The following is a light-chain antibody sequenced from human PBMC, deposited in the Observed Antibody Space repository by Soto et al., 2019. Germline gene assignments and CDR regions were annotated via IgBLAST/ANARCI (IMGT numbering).Light chain of an antibody. Sequence: EIVLTQSPGPLSLSPGTRATLSCRASQSVTGSKLAWYQQRPGQAPRLLIYGASTRATDIPARFSGSGSGTDFTLTISSLQPEDFATYYCQQLNSYPFTFGPGTKVDIK. CDR1: QSVTGSK. CDR2: GAS. CDR3: QQLNSYPFT. V-gene: IGKV3-20*01. J-gene: IGKJ3*01.